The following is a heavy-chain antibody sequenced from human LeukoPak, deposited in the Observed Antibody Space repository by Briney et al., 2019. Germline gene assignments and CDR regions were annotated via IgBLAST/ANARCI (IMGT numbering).Heavy chain of an antibody. D-gene: IGHD3-16*02. CDR2: IYYSGST. J-gene: IGHJ4*02. V-gene: IGHV4-39*07. Sequence: SETLSLTCTVSGGSISSSSYYWGWIRQPPGKGLEWIGSIYYSGSTYYNPSLKSRVTISLDTSKKQLSLKLSSVTAADTAVYYCARSYDYVWGSYRYPFDYWGQGTLVTVSS. CDR1: GGSISSSSYY. CDR3: ARSYDYVWGSYRYPFDY.